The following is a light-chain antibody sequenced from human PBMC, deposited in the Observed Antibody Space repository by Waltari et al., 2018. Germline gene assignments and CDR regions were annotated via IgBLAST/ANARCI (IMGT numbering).Light chain of an antibody. Sequence: DTQMTQFPSAVPAFVGDRVTITCRASQAIGIWLAWYQQKPGKAPKLLIYQASTLQSGVPSRFSGSGSGTDFTLTISSLQPEDFATYYCQQAHTFPLTCGGGTKVEIK. J-gene: IGKJ4*01. CDR1: QAIGIW. CDR2: QAS. V-gene: IGKV1-12*01. CDR3: QQAHTFPLT.